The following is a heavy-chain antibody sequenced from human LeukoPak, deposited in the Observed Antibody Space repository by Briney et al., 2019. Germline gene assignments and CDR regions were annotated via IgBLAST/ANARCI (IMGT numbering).Heavy chain of an antibody. CDR3: AKDGFDY. CDR2: ISYDGSNK. CDR1: GFTFSSYG. J-gene: IGHJ4*02. V-gene: IGHV3-30*18. Sequence: HAGGSLRLSCAASGFTFSSYGMHWVRQAPGKGLERVAVISYDGSNKYYADSVKGRFTISRDNSKNTLYLQMNSLRAEDTAVYYCAKDGFDYWGQGTLVTVSS.